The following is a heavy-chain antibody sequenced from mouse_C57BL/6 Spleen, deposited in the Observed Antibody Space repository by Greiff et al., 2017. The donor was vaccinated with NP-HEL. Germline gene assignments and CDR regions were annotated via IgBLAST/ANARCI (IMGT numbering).Heavy chain of an antibody. CDR3: AIGSSYRYWYFDV. V-gene: IGHV5-4*01. D-gene: IGHD1-1*01. Sequence: DVQLVESGGGLVKPGGSLKLSCAASGFTFSSYAMSWVRQTPEKRLEWVATISDGGSYTYYPDNVKGRFTISRDNAKKNLYLQMSHLKSEDTAMYYWAIGSSYRYWYFDVWGTGTTVTVYS. CDR1: GFTFSSYA. J-gene: IGHJ1*03. CDR2: ISDGGSYT.